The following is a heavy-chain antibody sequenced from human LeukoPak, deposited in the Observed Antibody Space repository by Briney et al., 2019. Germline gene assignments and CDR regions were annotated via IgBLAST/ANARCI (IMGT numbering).Heavy chain of an antibody. CDR3: ARSLMAGSSTSCYDY. CDR1: GFTFSSYS. Sequence: GGSLRLSCAASGFTFSSYSMNWVRQAPGKGLEWVSSISSSSSYTYYADSVKGRFTISRDNAKNSLYLQMNSLRAEDTAVYYCARSLMAGSSTSCYDYWGQGTLVTVSS. J-gene: IGHJ4*02. V-gene: IGHV3-21*01. CDR2: ISSSSSYT. D-gene: IGHD2-2*01.